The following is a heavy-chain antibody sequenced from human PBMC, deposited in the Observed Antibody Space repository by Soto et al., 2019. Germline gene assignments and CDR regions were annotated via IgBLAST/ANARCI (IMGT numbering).Heavy chain of an antibody. CDR1: GGSISSYY. D-gene: IGHD1-20*01. J-gene: IGHJ6*02. Sequence: SETLSLTCTVSGGSISSYYWSWIRQPPGKGLEWIGYIYYSGSTNYNPSLKSRVTISVDTSKNQFSLKLSSVTAADTAVYYCARGMGYYGMDVWGQGTTVTVSS. CDR3: ARGMGYYGMDV. V-gene: IGHV4-59*08. CDR2: IYYSGST.